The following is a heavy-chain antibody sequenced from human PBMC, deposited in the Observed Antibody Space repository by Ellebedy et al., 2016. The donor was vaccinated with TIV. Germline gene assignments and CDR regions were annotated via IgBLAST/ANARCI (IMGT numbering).Heavy chain of an antibody. CDR2: IKQDGSEK. D-gene: IGHD2-8*01. J-gene: IGHJ4*02. CDR3: ARARGVSY. V-gene: IGHV3-7*03. CDR1: GFPFSLNW. Sequence: GESLKISCVASGFPFSLNWMYWVRQAPGKGPECVANIKQDGSEKYYVDSVNGRFTISRDNAKNSLYLQMNSLRAEDTAVYVCARARGVSYWGQGTLVTVSS.